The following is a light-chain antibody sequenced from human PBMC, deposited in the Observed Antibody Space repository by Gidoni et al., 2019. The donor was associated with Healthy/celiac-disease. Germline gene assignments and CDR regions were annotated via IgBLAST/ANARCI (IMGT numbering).Light chain of an antibody. Sequence: AITFTQSPASLSASVGDRVTIPCRASQVISTALSWYQQQPGKDPNIRIYVSSSLESGVPSRFSGSGSGTDFTLTISSLQPEDFATYYCQQFNSYLGATFGQGTKVEIK. J-gene: IGKJ1*01. CDR3: QQFNSYLGAT. CDR1: QVISTA. CDR2: VSS. V-gene: IGKV1-13*02.